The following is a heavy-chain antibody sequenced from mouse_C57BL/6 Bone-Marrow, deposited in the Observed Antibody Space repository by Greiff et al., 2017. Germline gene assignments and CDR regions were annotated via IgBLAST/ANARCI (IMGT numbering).Heavy chain of an antibody. Sequence: QVQLKESGPGILQSSQTLSLTCSFSGFSLSTSGMGVSWIRQPSGKGLEWLAHIYWDDDKRYNPSLKSRLTISKDTSRNQVFLKMTSVETADTATDYCARRDDGYYGFAYWGQGTLVTVSA. CDR3: ARRDDGYYGFAY. D-gene: IGHD2-3*01. CDR2: IYWDDDK. V-gene: IGHV8-12*01. J-gene: IGHJ3*01. CDR1: GFSLSTSGMG.